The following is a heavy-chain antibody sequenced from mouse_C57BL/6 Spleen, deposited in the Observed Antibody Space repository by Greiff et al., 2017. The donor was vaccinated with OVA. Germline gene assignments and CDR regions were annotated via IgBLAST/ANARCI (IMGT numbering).Heavy chain of an antibody. V-gene: IGHV5-6*01. J-gene: IGHJ4*01. CDR3: ARQRDYDHAMDY. Sequence: EVMLVESGGDLVKPGGSLKLSCAASGFTFSSYGMSWVRQTPDKRLEWVATISSGGSYTYYPDSVKGRFTISRDNAKNTLYLQMSSLKSEDTAMYYCARQRDYDHAMDYWGQGTSVTVSS. CDR1: GFTFSSYG. D-gene: IGHD2-4*01. CDR2: ISSGGSYT.